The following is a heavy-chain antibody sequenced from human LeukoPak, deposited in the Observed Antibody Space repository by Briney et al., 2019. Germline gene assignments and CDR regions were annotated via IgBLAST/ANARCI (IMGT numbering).Heavy chain of an antibody. Sequence: GGSLRLSCAASGFTFSNYAMSWVRQAPGKGLEWVSAISGGGGSTYYADTVRGRFTVSRDNSRNTLYLQMNNLRAEDTAVYYCAKVPISSGWPNFDYWGQGTLVTVSS. CDR1: GFTFSNYA. D-gene: IGHD6-19*01. V-gene: IGHV3-23*01. CDR2: ISGGGGST. J-gene: IGHJ4*02. CDR3: AKVPISSGWPNFDY.